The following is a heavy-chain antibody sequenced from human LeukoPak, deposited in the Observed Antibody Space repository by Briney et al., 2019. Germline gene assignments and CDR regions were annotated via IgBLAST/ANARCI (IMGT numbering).Heavy chain of an antibody. J-gene: IGHJ4*02. V-gene: IGHV1-2*02. CDR1: GYTFTGYY. CDR3: ARAVDIVATADY. Sequence: GASVKVSCKASGYTFTGYYTHWVRQAPGQGLEWMGWINPNSGGTNYAQKFQGRVTMTRDTSISTAYMELSRLRSDDTAVYYCARAVDIVATADYWGQGTLVTVSS. CDR2: INPNSGGT. D-gene: IGHD5-12*01.